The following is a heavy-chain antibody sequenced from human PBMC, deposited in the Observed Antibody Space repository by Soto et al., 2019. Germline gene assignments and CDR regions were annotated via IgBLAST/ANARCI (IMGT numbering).Heavy chain of an antibody. CDR1: GDTSTIYT. V-gene: IGHV1-69*08. CDR2: IVPLLGIT. D-gene: IGHD1-26*01. J-gene: IGHJ5*02. CDR3: ATEKSGAGRVGVYA. Sequence: QVPLVQSGAELKKPGSSVKVSCEASGDTSTIYTITWVRQAPGQGLTWLGRIVPLLGITNYARNFQDRLTITAEQSQGTAYMELSSLRFEDTALYYCATEKSGAGRVGVYAWGQGTQVTVSS.